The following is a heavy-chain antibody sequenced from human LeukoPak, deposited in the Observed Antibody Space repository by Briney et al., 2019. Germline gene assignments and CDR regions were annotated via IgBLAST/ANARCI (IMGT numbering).Heavy chain of an antibody. V-gene: IGHV4-31*03. CDR3: ARDRRYSFDSSGYQSPTGYYMDV. D-gene: IGHD3-22*01. CDR2: IYYSGST. Sequence: SQTLSLTCTVSGGSISSGGYYWSWIRQHPGKGLEWIGYIYYSGSTYYNPPLKSRVTISVDTSKNQFSLKLSSVTAADTAVYYCARDRRYSFDSSGYQSPTGYYMDVWGKGTTVTVSS. CDR1: GGSISSGGYY. J-gene: IGHJ6*03.